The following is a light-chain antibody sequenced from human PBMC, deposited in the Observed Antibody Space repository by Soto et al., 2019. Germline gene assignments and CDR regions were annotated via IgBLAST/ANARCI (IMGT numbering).Light chain of an antibody. CDR1: QTVNTNY. CDR3: KLYGDSRWT. CDR2: GAF. V-gene: IGKV3-20*01. J-gene: IGKJ1*01. Sequence: EVVLTQSPGTLSLSPGDGATLSCRASQTVNTNYLIWYQQRPGQAPSLLIYGAFSRAPGIPDRFRGSGSGTDFTLTIRRLETEDFAMYYCKLYGDSRWTFGQGNKV.